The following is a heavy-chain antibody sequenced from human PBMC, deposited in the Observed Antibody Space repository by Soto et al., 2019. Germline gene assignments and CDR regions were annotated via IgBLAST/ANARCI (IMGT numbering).Heavy chain of an antibody. Sequence: QLQLQESGPGLVKPSETLSLTCTVSGGSISSSSYYWGWIRQPPGKGLEWIGSIYYSGSTYYNPSLKSRVTISVDTSKNQFSLKLSSVTAADTAVYYCARHQRIAVAGLSDAFDIWGQGTMVTVSS. CDR2: IYYSGST. CDR3: ARHQRIAVAGLSDAFDI. D-gene: IGHD6-19*01. V-gene: IGHV4-39*01. CDR1: GGSISSSSYY. J-gene: IGHJ3*02.